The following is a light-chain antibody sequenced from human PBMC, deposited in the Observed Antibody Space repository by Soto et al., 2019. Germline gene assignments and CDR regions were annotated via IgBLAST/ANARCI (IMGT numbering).Light chain of an antibody. CDR3: QQYNNWPS. V-gene: IGKV3-15*01. CDR2: GAS. J-gene: IGKJ5*01. CDR1: QSVSSN. Sequence: ILFTQSPAALSVSPRERATLTCRASQSVSSNLAWYLQTPGQAPRLLIYGASTRATGTPARFSGSGSGTEFTLTISSLQSEDFAVSYCQQYNNWPSFGQGTRLEIK.